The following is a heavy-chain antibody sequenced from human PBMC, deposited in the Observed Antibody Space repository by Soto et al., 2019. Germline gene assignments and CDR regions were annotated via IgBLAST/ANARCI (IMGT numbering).Heavy chain of an antibody. Sequence: EVQLVESGGGLVKPGGSLRLSCAASGFTFSSYSMNWVRQAPGKGLEWVSSISSSSSYIYYADSVKGRFTISRDNAKNSLYLQMNSLRAEDTAVYYCARVATVTTGPPKFDPWGQGTLVTVSS. J-gene: IGHJ5*02. CDR2: ISSSSSYI. CDR1: GFTFSSYS. D-gene: IGHD4-17*01. V-gene: IGHV3-21*01. CDR3: ARVATVTTGPPKFDP.